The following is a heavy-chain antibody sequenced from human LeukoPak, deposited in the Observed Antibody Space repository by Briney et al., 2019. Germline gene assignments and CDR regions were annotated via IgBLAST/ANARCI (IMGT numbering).Heavy chain of an antibody. V-gene: IGHV7-4-1*02. CDR1: GYTFTSYA. Sequence: ASVKVSCKASGYTFTSYAMNWVRQAPGQGLEWMGWINTNTGNPTYAQGFTGRFVFSLDTSVSTAYLQISSLKAEDTAVYYCARTIRGQTHCYFDYWGQGTLVTVSS. CDR2: INTNTGNP. CDR3: ARTIRGQTHCYFDY. J-gene: IGHJ4*02.